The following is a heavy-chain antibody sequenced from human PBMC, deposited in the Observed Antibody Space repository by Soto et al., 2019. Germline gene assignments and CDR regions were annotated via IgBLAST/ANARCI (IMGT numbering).Heavy chain of an antibody. Sequence: PGGSLRLSCTTSGFTFNTYVVYWVRQAQGKGLEWVAIIWYDGSNKYYGDSVKGRFTISRDNSKNTLYLQMNSLRAEDTALYYCARGDCTGAYCYSWPFNYGVDVWGQGTTVTVSS. CDR1: GFTFNTYV. CDR2: IWYDGSNK. CDR3: ARGDCTGAYCYSWPFNYGVDV. D-gene: IGHD2-15*01. V-gene: IGHV3-33*08. J-gene: IGHJ6*02.